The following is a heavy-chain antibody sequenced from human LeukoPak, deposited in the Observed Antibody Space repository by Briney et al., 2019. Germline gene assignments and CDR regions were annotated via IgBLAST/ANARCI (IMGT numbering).Heavy chain of an antibody. D-gene: IGHD5-24*01. CDR2: ISSSGSTI. V-gene: IGHV3-48*03. CDR1: GFTFSSYA. Sequence: GGSLRLSCAASGFTFSSYAMHWVRQAPGKGLEWVSYISSSGSTIYYADSVKGRFTISRDNAKNSLYLQMNSLRAEDTAVYYCARDQEMATIPFDYWGQGTLVTVSS. J-gene: IGHJ4*02. CDR3: ARDQEMATIPFDY.